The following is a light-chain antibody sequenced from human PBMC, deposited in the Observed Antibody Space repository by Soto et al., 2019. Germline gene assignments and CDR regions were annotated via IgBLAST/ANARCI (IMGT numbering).Light chain of an antibody. Sequence: EIVLTQSPGTLSWSLGERATLSCRASQCVSSSYLAWYQQKHGQAPRLLIYGASSRATGIPDRFSGSGSGTDFTLTISRLEPEDFAEYYCQQYGSSPTFGQGTKVEIK. J-gene: IGKJ1*01. V-gene: IGKV3-20*01. CDR1: QCVSSSY. CDR3: QQYGSSPT. CDR2: GAS.